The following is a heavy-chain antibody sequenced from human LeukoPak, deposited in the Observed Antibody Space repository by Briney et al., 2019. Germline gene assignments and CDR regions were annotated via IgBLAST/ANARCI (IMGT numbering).Heavy chain of an antibody. Sequence: PSETLSLTCAVYGGSFSGYYWSWIRQPPGKGLEWIGEINHGGSTNYNPSLKSRVTISVDTSKNQFSLKLSSVTAADTAVYYCARVGRSSSWYIGWFDPWGQGTLVTVSS. CDR1: GGSFSGYY. J-gene: IGHJ5*02. CDR2: INHGGST. V-gene: IGHV4-34*01. D-gene: IGHD6-13*01. CDR3: ARVGRSSSWYIGWFDP.